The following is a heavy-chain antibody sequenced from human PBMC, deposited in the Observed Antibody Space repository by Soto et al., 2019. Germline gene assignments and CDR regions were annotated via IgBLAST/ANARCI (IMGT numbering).Heavy chain of an antibody. CDR1: GYTFTAYY. V-gene: IGHV1-2*02. D-gene: IGHD3-10*02. CDR2: INPKFGDT. Sequence: QVQLVQSGAEVKEPGDSVRVSCEASGYTFTAYYIHWVRQAPGQGLEWMGWINPKFGDTTYAQDFQRRVSMTRDMSSSTVYMELSRLTSDDTAIYYCARNMDYYYGRGSGNGHGVWGQGTSVTVFS. CDR3: ARNMDYYYGRGSGNGHGV. J-gene: IGHJ6*02.